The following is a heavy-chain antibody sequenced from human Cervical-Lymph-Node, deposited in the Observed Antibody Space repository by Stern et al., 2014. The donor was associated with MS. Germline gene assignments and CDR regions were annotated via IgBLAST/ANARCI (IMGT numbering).Heavy chain of an antibody. Sequence: QVQLLQPGAEVRKTGSSVKVSCKASGHTFTYRYLHWVRQAAGQAPEWMGWITPFNGNTNYAQKFQDRVTITRDTSMNTAYMELSSLRSEDTAMYYCASLFDSSGYFDYSWGQGTLVTVSS. J-gene: IGHJ4*02. CDR2: ITPFNGNT. CDR3: ASLFDSSGYFDYS. CDR1: GHTFTYRY. D-gene: IGHD3-22*01. V-gene: IGHV1-45*02.